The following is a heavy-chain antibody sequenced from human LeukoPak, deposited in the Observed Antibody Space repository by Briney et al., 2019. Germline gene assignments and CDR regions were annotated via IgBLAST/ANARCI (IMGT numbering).Heavy chain of an antibody. CDR2: IRSKANSYAT. D-gene: IGHD6-13*01. Sequence: GGSLRLSCAASGFTFSGSAMHWVRQASGKGLEWVGRIRSKANSYATAYAASVKGRFTISRDDSKNTAYLQMNSLKTEDTAVYYCTTTLYSSTTYYYGMDVWGQGTTVTASS. CDR3: TTTLYSSTTYYYGMDV. V-gene: IGHV3-73*01. J-gene: IGHJ6*02. CDR1: GFTFSGSA.